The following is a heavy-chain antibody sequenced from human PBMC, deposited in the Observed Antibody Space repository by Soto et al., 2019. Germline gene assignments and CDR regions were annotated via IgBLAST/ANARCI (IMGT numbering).Heavy chain of an antibody. J-gene: IGHJ5*02. CDR2: INPNSGGT. CDR3: ARGLTGNPDYFDP. CDR1: GYTFTAYL. V-gene: IGHV1-2*04. Sequence: ASVKVSCKASGYTFTAYLIHWVRQAPGQGPEWIGWINPNSGGTKYAQKFQGWVAMTRDTSTNTAYMELSRLRSDDTAVYFCARGLTGNPDYFDPWGQGTLVTVYS. D-gene: IGHD1-20*01.